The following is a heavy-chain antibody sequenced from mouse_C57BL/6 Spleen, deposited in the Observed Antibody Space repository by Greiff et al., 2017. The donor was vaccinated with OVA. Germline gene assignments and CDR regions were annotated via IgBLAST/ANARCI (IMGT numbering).Heavy chain of an antibody. Sequence: VQLQQSGPELVKPGASVKISCKASGYAFSSSWMNWVKQRPGKGLEWIGRIYPGDGDTNYNGKFKGKATLTADKSSSTAYMQLSSLTSEDSAVYFCAGITTVVATDYFDYWGQGTTLTVSS. V-gene: IGHV1-82*01. J-gene: IGHJ2*01. D-gene: IGHD1-1*01. CDR1: GYAFSSSW. CDR3: AGITTVVATDYFDY. CDR2: IYPGDGDT.